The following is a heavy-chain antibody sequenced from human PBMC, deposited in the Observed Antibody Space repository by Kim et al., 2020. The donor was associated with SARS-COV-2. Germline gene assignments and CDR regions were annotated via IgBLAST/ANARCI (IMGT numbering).Heavy chain of an antibody. J-gene: IGHJ4*02. Sequence: SGPTLVKPTQTLTLTCTFSGFSLSTTGVGVAWIRQTPGKALEWLAVIYWNHNNKVYNPSLRNRATLTKDTSRNQVVLTLTDVDPVDTATYYCAYRAPPAVPRNYFESWGPGILVAVSP. CDR1: GFSLSTTGVG. CDR3: AYRAPPAVPRNYFES. CDR2: IYWNHNNK. D-gene: IGHD6-6*01. V-gene: IGHV2-5*01.